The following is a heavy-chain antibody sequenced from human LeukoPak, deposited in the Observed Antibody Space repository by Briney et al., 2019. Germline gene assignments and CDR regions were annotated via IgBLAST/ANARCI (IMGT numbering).Heavy chain of an antibody. CDR2: ISSSSSYI. Sequence: GGSLRLSCAASGFTFSSYSMNWVRQAPGKGLEWVSSISSSSSYIYYADSVKGRFTISRDNAKNSLYLQMNSLRAEDTAVYYCARDGSPVGTTKLDYWSQGTLVTVSS. V-gene: IGHV3-21*01. CDR3: ARDGSPVGTTKLDY. D-gene: IGHD1-26*01. CDR1: GFTFSSYS. J-gene: IGHJ4*02.